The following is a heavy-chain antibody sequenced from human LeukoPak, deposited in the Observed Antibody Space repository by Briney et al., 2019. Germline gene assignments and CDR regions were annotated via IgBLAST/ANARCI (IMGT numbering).Heavy chain of an antibody. Sequence: GGSLRLSCGASGFSFSSYWMHWVRQAPGKGLMWVSRVNNDGGSTTYADSVEGRFTISRDNARNTLYLQMNSLRAEDTAVYYCARSSYPYYFDYWGQGTLVTVSS. D-gene: IGHD6-19*01. V-gene: IGHV3-74*01. J-gene: IGHJ4*02. CDR2: VNNDGGST. CDR1: GFSFSSYW. CDR3: ARSSYPYYFDY.